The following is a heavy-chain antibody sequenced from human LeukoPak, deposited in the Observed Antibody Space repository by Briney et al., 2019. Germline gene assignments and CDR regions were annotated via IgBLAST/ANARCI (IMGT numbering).Heavy chain of an antibody. Sequence: GGSLRLSCAASGFTFSSYSMNWVRQAPGKGLEWVSSISSSSSYIYYADSVKGRFTISRDNAKNSLHLQMNSLRAEDTAVYYCARERGPYYYDSSGGFDYWGQGTLVTVSS. D-gene: IGHD3-22*01. CDR1: GFTFSSYS. V-gene: IGHV3-21*01. CDR3: ARERGPYYYDSSGGFDY. J-gene: IGHJ4*02. CDR2: ISSSSSYI.